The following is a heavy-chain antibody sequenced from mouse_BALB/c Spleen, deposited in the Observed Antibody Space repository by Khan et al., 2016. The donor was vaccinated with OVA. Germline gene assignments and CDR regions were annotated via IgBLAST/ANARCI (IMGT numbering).Heavy chain of an antibody. V-gene: IGHV2-6-4*01. CDR1: GFSLSRYN. Sequence: VKLEESGPGLVSPSQSLSITCTVSGFSLSRYNIHWVRQPPGKGLEWLGMIWGGGGTDYNSTLKSRLSISKDNSKRQVFLKMNSLQTDDTAMYYCARAYYRYDGYYAMNYWGQGTSVTVSS. CDR3: ARAYYRYDGYYAMNY. D-gene: IGHD2-14*01. CDR2: IWGGGGT. J-gene: IGHJ4*01.